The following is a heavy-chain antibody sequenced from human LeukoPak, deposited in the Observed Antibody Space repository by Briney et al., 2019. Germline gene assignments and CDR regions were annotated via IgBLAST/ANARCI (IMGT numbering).Heavy chain of an antibody. CDR3: ARDSDGYNPHYFDY. J-gene: IGHJ4*02. CDR1: GFTFSSYS. Sequence: GGSLRLSCAASGFTFSSYSMNWVRQAPGKGLEWVSSISSSSSYIYYADSVKGRFTISRDNAKNSLYLQMNRLRAEDTAVYYCARDSDGYNPHYFDYWGQGTLVTVSS. V-gene: IGHV3-21*01. D-gene: IGHD5-24*01. CDR2: ISSSSSYI.